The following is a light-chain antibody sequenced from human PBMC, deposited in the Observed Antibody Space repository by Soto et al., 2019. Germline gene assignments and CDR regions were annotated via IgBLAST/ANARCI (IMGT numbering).Light chain of an antibody. CDR2: DVS. Sequence: QSVLTQPASVSGSPGQSITTSCTGTSSDVGGYNHVSWFQQHPDKAPKVMIYDVSNRPSGVSDRFSGSKSGNTASLTISGLQAEDEADYYCCSYTSTSSPYVFGTGTKVTVL. CDR1: SSDVGGYNH. J-gene: IGLJ1*01. V-gene: IGLV2-14*01. CDR3: CSYTSTSSPYV.